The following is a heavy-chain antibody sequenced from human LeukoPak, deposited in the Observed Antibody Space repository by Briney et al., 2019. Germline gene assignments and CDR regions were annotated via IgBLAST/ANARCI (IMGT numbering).Heavy chain of an antibody. J-gene: IGHJ4*02. CDR1: GFTFDDYG. CDR2: INWNGGST. CDR3: ARRVRGYYFDY. Sequence: GGSLRLSCAASGFTFDDYGMSWVRQAPGKGLEWVSGINWNGGSTGYADSVKGRFTISRDNAKNSLYLQMNSLRAEDMALYYCARRVRGYYFDYWGQGTLVTVSS. V-gene: IGHV3-20*04. D-gene: IGHD5-12*01.